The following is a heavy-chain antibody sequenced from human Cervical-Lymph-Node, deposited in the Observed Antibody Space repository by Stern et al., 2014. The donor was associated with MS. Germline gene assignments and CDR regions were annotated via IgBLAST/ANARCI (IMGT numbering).Heavy chain of an antibody. V-gene: IGHV3-30*01. D-gene: IGHD5-12*01. Sequence: QVQLVQSGGGVVQPGRSLRLSCAASGFTFSYHAMHWVRQAPGKGLEWVAVISYDGSDKNDADSVKGRFTISRDNSRNTLYLQMNSLRVDDTAVYYCARGRAVATSDYCFDYWGQGILVTVSS. CDR2: ISYDGSDK. CDR3: ARGRAVATSDYCFDY. CDR1: GFTFSYHA. J-gene: IGHJ4*02.